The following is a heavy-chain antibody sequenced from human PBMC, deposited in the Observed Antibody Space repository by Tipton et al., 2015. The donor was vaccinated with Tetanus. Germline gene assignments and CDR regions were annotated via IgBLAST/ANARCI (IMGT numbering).Heavy chain of an antibody. CDR2: INSDGSST. J-gene: IGHJ3*01. CDR3: ARDSSFGGVVVSDAFDF. Sequence: SLRLSCAASGFTFDDYAMHWVRQAPGKGLEWVSGINSDGSSTNYADSVKGRFTISRDNSKNTLYLQLNSLRAEDTAVYYCARDSSFGGVVVSDAFDFWGQGTMVTVSS. CDR1: GFTFDDYA. V-gene: IGHV3-23*01. D-gene: IGHD3-16*02.